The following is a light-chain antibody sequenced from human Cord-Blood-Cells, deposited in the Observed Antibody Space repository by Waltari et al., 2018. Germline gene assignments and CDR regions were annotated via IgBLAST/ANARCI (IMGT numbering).Light chain of an antibody. CDR2: EVS. CDR3: SSYTSSNTVV. V-gene: IGLV2-14*01. J-gene: IGLJ2*01. CDR1: SSAVGCYNP. Sequence: QSALTQPAAVSGSPGPSLTIPCTGASSAVGCYNPVPWYQQHPGKAPKPMMYEVSKRPSGVSPRFSGSKSGNAASLTISGRQAEDEADYYCSSYTSSNTVVFGGGTKLTVL.